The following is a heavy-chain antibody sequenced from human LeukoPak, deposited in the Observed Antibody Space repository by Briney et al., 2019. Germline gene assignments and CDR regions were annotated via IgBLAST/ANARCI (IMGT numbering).Heavy chain of an antibody. CDR1: GGTFSSYA. J-gene: IGHJ3*02. V-gene: IGHV1-69*04. Sequence: SVKVSCKASGGTFSSYAISWVRQAPGQGLEWMGRIIPILGIANYAQKFQGRVTITTDESTSTAYMELSSLRSEDTAVYYCASAENLYSSSGWSSAFDIWGQGTMVTVSS. CDR3: ASAENLYSSSGWSSAFDI. CDR2: IIPILGIA. D-gene: IGHD6-6*01.